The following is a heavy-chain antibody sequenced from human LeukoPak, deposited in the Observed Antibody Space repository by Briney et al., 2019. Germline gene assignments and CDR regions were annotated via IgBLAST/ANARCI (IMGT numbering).Heavy chain of an antibody. CDR1: GGSFSGYY. D-gene: IGHD1-1*01. CDR2: INHSGST. Sequence: SSETLSLTCAVYGGSFSGYYWSWIRQPPGKGLEWIGEINHSGSTNYNPSLKSRVTISVDTSKNQFSLKLSSVTAADTAVYYCARDIGTAQAIWGQGTMVTVSS. CDR3: ARDIGTAQAI. V-gene: IGHV4-34*01. J-gene: IGHJ3*02.